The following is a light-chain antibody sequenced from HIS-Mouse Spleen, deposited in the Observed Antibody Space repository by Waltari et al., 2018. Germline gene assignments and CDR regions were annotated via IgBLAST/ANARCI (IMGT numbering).Light chain of an antibody. Sequence: QSALTQPASVSGSPGQSITISCTGTSSDVGGYNYVYWYQQHPGKAPKPMIYDVSNRPSGVSSRFSGYKSGNTASLTISGLQAEDEADYYCSSYTSSSFNVVFGGGTKLTVL. V-gene: IGLV2-14*03. CDR1: SSDVGGYNY. J-gene: IGLJ2*01. CDR3: SSYTSSSFNVV. CDR2: DVS.